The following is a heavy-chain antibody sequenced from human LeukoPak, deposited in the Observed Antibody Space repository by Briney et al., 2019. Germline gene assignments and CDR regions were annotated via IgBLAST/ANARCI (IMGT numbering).Heavy chain of an antibody. V-gene: IGHV3-74*01. J-gene: IGHJ1*01. D-gene: IGHD1-26*01. CDR1: GFTFSRYW. CDR3: ARDLGGIAGS. CDR2: LNEDGRTT. Sequence: GGSLRLSCAASGFTFSRYWMHWVRQVPGMGLEWVSRLNEDGRTTTYADPVQGRFTIYRDNSKNTLYLQMNSLRAEDTALYYCARDLGGIAGSWGQGALVNVSS.